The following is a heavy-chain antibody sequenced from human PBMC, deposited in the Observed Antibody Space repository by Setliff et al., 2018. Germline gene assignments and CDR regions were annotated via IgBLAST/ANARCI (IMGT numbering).Heavy chain of an antibody. J-gene: IGHJ3*02. V-gene: IGHV4-34*01. CDR3: ARGLSYYDSSGYLLAPYAFDI. CDR2: INQSGST. D-gene: IGHD3-22*01. Sequence: SETLSLTCAVYGGSFNSYYWSWIRQPPGKGLEWIGEINQSGSTNYNPSLKIRVTMSVDTSKNQFSLKLSSVTAADTAVYYCARGLSYYDSSGYLLAPYAFDIWGQGTMVTVSS. CDR1: GGSFNSYY.